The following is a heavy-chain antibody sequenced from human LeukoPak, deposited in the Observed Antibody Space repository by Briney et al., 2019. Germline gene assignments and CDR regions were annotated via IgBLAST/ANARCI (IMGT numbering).Heavy chain of an antibody. Sequence: SETLSLTCAVYGGSFSGYYWSWIRQPPGKGLEWIGEINHSGSTNYNPSLKSRVTISVDTSKNQFSLKLSSVTAADTAVYYCARGRWLQHEYYSDYWGQGTLVTVSS. V-gene: IGHV4-34*01. CDR1: GGSFSGYY. CDR3: ARGRWLQHEYYSDY. CDR2: INHSGST. D-gene: IGHD5-12*01. J-gene: IGHJ4*02.